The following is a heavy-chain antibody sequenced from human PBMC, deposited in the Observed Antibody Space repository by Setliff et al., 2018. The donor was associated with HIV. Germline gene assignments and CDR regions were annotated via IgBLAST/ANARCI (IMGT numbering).Heavy chain of an antibody. V-gene: IGHV4-34*01. CDR1: GGSFSGYF. CDR3: ARGGRSTVTQWAWFDP. D-gene: IGHD4-17*01. J-gene: IGHJ5*02. CDR2: FRHSGNT. Sequence: SETLSLTCAVYGGSFSGYFWSWIRQSPGKGLEWIGEFRHSGNTNINPSLKSRVTISGDTTKNQISLKLTSVTAADTAAYYCARGGRSTVTQWAWFDPWGQGTLVTVSS.